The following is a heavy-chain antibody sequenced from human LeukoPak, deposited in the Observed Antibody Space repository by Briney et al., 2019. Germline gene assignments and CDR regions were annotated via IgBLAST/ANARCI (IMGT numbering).Heavy chain of an antibody. V-gene: IGHV1-18*01. CDR2: ISAYNGNT. CDR1: GYTFTSYG. D-gene: IGHD4-17*01. CDR3: ARTNYGDYLYGY. J-gene: IGHJ4*02. Sequence: RASVKVSCKASGYTFTSYGISWVRQAPGQGLEWMGWISAYNGNTNYAQKLQGRVTMTTDTSTSTAYMELSSLRSEDTAVYYCARTNYGDYLYGYWGQGTLVTVSS.